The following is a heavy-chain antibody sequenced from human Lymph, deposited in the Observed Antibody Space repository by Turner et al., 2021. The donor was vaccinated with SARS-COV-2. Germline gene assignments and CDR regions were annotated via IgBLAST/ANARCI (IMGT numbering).Heavy chain of an antibody. CDR3: AIGSSKPQWLDLFWY. J-gene: IGHJ4*02. V-gene: IGHV1-24*01. Sequence: QVQLVQSGAEVKKPGASVKVSRKVSGSTLTELSMHWVRQAPGKGLEWMGGFDLEDGETIYAQKFQGRVTMTEDTSTDTPYMELSSLRSEDTAVYYCAIGSSKPQWLDLFWYWGQGTLVTVSS. CDR2: FDLEDGET. D-gene: IGHD6-19*01. CDR1: GSTLTELS.